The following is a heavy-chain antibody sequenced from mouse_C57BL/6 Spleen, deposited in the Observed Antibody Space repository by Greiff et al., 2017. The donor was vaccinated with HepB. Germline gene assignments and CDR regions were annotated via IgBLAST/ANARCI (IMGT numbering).Heavy chain of an antibody. J-gene: IGHJ2*01. CDR1: GYAFSSYW. Sequence: QVQLKESGAELVKPGASVKISCKASGYAFSSYWMNWVKQRPGKGLEWIGQIYPGDGDTNYNGKFKGKATLTADKSSSTAYMQLSSLTSEDSAVYFCARGDYGSSSDYWGQGTTLTVSS. CDR2: IYPGDGDT. V-gene: IGHV1-80*01. CDR3: ARGDYGSSSDY. D-gene: IGHD1-1*01.